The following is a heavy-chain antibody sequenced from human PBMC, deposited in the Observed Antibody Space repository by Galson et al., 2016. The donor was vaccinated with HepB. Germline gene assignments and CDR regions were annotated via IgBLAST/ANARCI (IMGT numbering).Heavy chain of an antibody. CDR2: IFNGGGT. J-gene: IGHJ4*02. CDR3: AGYGGNSV. D-gene: IGHD4-23*01. V-gene: IGHV3-53*01. CDR1: GFSVSNHH. Sequence: SLRLSCAVSGFSVSNHHVKWVRQAPGKGLEWVSGIFNGGGTDYADSVKGRFTISRDDSKNTVYLQMNSLRRDDTALYYCAGYGGNSVWGQGTLVTVSS.